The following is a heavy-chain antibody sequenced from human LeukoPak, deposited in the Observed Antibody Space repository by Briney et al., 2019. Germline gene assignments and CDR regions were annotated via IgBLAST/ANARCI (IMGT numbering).Heavy chain of an antibody. D-gene: IGHD3-16*01. Sequence: GGSLRLSCDLTFSGHGMHWVRQAPGKGLEWLAVVAADGGAKFYADSVRGRFTVFRDTSRNTVFLQLGGLKTDDTAVYYCAKEGCWGSWYFDYWGQGALVTVSS. J-gene: IGHJ4*02. CDR2: VAADGGAK. CDR3: AKEGCWGSWYFDY. CDR1: LTFSGHG. V-gene: IGHV3-30*18.